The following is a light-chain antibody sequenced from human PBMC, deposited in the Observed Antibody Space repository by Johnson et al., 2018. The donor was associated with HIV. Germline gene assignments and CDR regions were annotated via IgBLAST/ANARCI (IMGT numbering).Light chain of an antibody. Sequence: QSVLTQPPSVSAAPGQTVNISCSGNVSNIESYFVSWYQQVPGTAPKLLIYDNNKRPSGIPDRFSGSKSGTSATLGIPGLQTGDEADYYCGVWDASLSPHYVFGTGTTITVL. V-gene: IGLV1-51*01. CDR3: GVWDASLSPHYV. CDR2: DNN. J-gene: IGLJ1*01. CDR1: VSNIESYF.